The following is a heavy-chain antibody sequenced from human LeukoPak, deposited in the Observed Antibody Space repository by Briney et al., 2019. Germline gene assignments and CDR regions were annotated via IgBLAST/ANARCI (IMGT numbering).Heavy chain of an antibody. CDR3: ARGRPGGGWPYFDY. Sequence: QPGGSLRLSCAASGFTFSSYGMHWVRQAPGKGLEWVAVISYDGSNKYYADSVKGRFTISRDNSKNTLYLQMNSLRAEDTAVYYCARGRPGGGWPYFDYWGQGTLVTVSS. CDR2: ISYDGSNK. D-gene: IGHD6-19*01. CDR1: GFTFSSYG. V-gene: IGHV3-30*03. J-gene: IGHJ4*02.